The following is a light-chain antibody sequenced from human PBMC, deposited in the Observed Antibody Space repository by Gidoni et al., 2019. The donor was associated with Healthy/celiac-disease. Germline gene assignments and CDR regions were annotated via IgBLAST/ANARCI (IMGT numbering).Light chain of an antibody. CDR1: QSVSSSY. J-gene: IGKJ2*01. Sequence: ENVLTQSPGTPSLSPGERATLSCRASQSVSSSYLAWYQPKPGPAPRLLIYGASSRATGIPDRFSGSGSGTDFTLTISRLEPEDFAVYYCQQYGSSPYTFGQGTKLEIK. CDR2: GAS. V-gene: IGKV3-20*01. CDR3: QQYGSSPYT.